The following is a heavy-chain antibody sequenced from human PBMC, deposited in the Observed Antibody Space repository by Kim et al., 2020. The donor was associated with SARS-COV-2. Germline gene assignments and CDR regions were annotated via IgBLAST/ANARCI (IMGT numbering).Heavy chain of an antibody. D-gene: IGHD3-10*01. Sequence: SQTLSLTCAVYGESFSGYYWSWIRQPPGKGLEWIGEINHSGSTNYNPSLKSRVTISVDTSKNKFSLKLTSITAADTAVYYCGRGPYYVSGSVGSCGKGTL. CDR1: GESFSGYY. V-gene: IGHV4-34*01. CDR2: INHSGST. J-gene: IGHJ5*02. CDR3: GRGPYYVSGSVGS.